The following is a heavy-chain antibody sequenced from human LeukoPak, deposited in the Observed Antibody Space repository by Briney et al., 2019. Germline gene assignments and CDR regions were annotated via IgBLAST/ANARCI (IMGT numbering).Heavy chain of an antibody. J-gene: IGHJ4*02. V-gene: IGHV3-74*01. Sequence: GGSLRLSCAASGFTFSGFWMHWVRQAPGKGLVCVSRISGDGGSTTYADSVKGRFTISRDNAKNSLYLQMNSLRAEDTAVYYCASQPYTYSSGWYVGIDYWGQGTLVTVSS. CDR2: ISGDGGST. CDR1: GFTFSGFW. D-gene: IGHD6-19*01. CDR3: ASQPYTYSSGWYVGIDY.